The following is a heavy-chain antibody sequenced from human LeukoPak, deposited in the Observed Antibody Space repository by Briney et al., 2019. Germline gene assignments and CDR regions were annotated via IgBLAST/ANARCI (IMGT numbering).Heavy chain of an antibody. J-gene: IGHJ5*02. Sequence: HPGGSLRLSCAVSGFTVSGNYMSWVRQAPGKGLEWVSLIYSGGTTYYADSVKGRFTISRDNSKNTLYLQMNSLRAEDTAVYYCARDCSSSTSCYMANWFDPWGQGTLVTVSS. V-gene: IGHV3-53*01. D-gene: IGHD2-2*02. CDR3: ARDCSSSTSCYMANWFDP. CDR1: GFTVSGNY. CDR2: IYSGGTT.